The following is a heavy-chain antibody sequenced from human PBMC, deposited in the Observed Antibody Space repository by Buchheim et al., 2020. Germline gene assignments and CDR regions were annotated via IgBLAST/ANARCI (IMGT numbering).Heavy chain of an antibody. V-gene: IGHV4-30-4*01. CDR2: IYYSGST. J-gene: IGHJ6*02. D-gene: IGHD4-17*01. CDR1: GGSISSGDYY. CDR3: ARAGTTVTTHNYYYYGMDV. Sequence: QVQLQESGPGLVKPSQTLSLTCTVSGGSISSGDYYWSWIRQPPGKGLEWIGYIYYSGSTYYNPSLKSRVNISVGTYKHQFSLKLSSVTAADTAVYYCARAGTTVTTHNYYYYGMDVWGQGTT.